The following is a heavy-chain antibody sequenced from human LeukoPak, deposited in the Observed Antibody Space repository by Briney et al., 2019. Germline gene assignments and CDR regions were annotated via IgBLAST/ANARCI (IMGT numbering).Heavy chain of an antibody. V-gene: IGHV3-23*01. J-gene: IGHJ3*02. Sequence: PGGSLRLSCAASEFPFSYYAMSWVRQAPGKGLEWVSSIGASGHSTYYAASVKGRFTISRDNSKTTLYLQMDSLTAEDTAVYYCTRGLGTVNDAFDIWGQGTMVTVSS. CDR1: EFPFSYYA. D-gene: IGHD4-17*01. CDR2: IGASGHST. CDR3: TRGLGTVNDAFDI.